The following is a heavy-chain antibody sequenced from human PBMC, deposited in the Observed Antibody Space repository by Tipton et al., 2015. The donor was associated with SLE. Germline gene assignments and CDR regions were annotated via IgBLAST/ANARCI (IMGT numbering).Heavy chain of an antibody. Sequence: LRLSRTVSGGSISSYYWSWIRQPPGKGLEWIGYIYYSGSTNYNPSLKSRVTISVDTSKNQFSLKLSSVTAADTAVYYCARGNQIAVAGAFDIWGQGTMVTVSS. CDR1: GGSISSYY. V-gene: IGHV4-59*01. CDR2: IYYSGST. D-gene: IGHD6-19*01. J-gene: IGHJ3*02. CDR3: ARGNQIAVAGAFDI.